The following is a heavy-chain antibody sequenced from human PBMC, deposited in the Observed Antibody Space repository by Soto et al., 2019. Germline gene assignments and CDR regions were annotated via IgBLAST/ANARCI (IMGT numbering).Heavy chain of an antibody. CDR1: GGSISSSSYY. Sequence: SATRSLTCTVSGGSISSSSYYWGWIRQPPGKGLEWIGSIYYSGSTYYNPSLKSRVTISVDTSKNQFSLKLSSVTAADTAVYYCARRQDHGGKYNWSDPWGQGTQVTVSS. CDR3: ARRQDHGGKYNWSDP. V-gene: IGHV4-39*01. J-gene: IGHJ5*02. D-gene: IGHD4-17*01. CDR2: IYYSGST.